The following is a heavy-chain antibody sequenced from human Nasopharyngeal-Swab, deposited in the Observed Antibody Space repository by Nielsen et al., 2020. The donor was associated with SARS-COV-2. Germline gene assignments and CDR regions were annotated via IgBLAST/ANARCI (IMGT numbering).Heavy chain of an antibody. CDR1: GFTFRSCD. Sequence: GESLKISCAAAGFTFRSCDMNWVRQAPGKGLQWVSTITDSGGTTYYADSVKGRFTISRDNPKNTLYLQMNSLRAEDSAVYYCAKAYCSGAGCDYFDYWGQGTLVTVSS. V-gene: IGHV3-23*01. CDR3: AKAYCSGAGCDYFDY. J-gene: IGHJ4*02. D-gene: IGHD2-15*01. CDR2: ITDSGGTT.